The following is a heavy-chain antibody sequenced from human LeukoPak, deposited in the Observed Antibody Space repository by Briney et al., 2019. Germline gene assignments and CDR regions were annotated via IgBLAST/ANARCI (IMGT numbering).Heavy chain of an antibody. Sequence: ASVKVSCKASGYTFTSCGISWVRQAPGQGLEWMGWISAYNGNTNYAQKLQGRVTMTTDTSTSAAYMELRSLRSDDTAVYYCAREFYSNYASDAFDIWGQGTMVTVSS. CDR2: ISAYNGNT. V-gene: IGHV1-18*01. D-gene: IGHD4-11*01. J-gene: IGHJ3*02. CDR3: AREFYSNYASDAFDI. CDR1: GYTFTSCG.